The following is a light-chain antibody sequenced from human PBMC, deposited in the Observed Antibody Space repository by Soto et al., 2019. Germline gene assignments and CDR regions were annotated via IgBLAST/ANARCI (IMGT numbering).Light chain of an antibody. CDR1: SPNVGTNP. V-gene: IGLV1-44*01. J-gene: IGLJ1*01. CDR2: TNS. Sequence: QSVLTQPPSASGTPGQTVTISCSISSPNVGTNPVAWYQQLPGTAPKLLIYTNSQRPLGVPVRFSGSKSGTSASLAISGLQSEDEGDHYCATWDDNVYVFGTGTKVTVL. CDR3: ATWDDNVYV.